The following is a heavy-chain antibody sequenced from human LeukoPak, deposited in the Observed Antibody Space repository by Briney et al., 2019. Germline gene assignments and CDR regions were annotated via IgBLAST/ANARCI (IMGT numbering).Heavy chain of an antibody. V-gene: IGHV4-59*01. CDR3: ARAEGDYPFDH. CDR2: ILYTGRT. D-gene: IGHD3-16*01. CDR1: GVSIGRDY. Sequence: SETLSLTCTVSGVSIGRDYWGWIRQPPGKGLEWIGYILYTGRTNYNPSLKSRVTVSVDTSKNQFSVKLSSVTAADTAVHYCARAEGDYPFDHWGQGTLVTVSS. J-gene: IGHJ4*02.